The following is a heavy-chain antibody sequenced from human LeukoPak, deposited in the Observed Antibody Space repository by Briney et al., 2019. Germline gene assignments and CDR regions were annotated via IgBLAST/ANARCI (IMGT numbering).Heavy chain of an antibody. CDR2: IRYDGSNK. CDR1: GFTFSSYA. D-gene: IGHD2-15*01. CDR3: AKGYYCSGGSCYFTSPMNFDY. J-gene: IGHJ4*02. Sequence: PGGSLRLSCAASGFTFSSYAMSWVRQAPGKGLEWVAFIRYDGSNKYYADSVKGRFTISRDNSKNTLYLQMNSLRAEDTAVYYCAKGYYCSGGSCYFTSPMNFDYWGQGTLVTVSS. V-gene: IGHV3-30*02.